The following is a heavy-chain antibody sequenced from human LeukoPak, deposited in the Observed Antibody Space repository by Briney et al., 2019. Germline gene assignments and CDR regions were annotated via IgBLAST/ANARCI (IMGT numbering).Heavy chain of an antibody. CDR1: GGSISSYY. CDR3: ARLASGSYGPLTPFDY. Sequence: PSETLSLTCTVSGGSISSYYWSWIRQPPGKGLEWIGDICYSRSTNYNPSLKRRVTISVDTSKNQFSLTLSSVTAADTAVYYSARLASGSYGPLTPFDYWGQGTLVTVSS. CDR2: ICYSRST. J-gene: IGHJ4*02. V-gene: IGHV4-59*08. D-gene: IGHD1-26*01.